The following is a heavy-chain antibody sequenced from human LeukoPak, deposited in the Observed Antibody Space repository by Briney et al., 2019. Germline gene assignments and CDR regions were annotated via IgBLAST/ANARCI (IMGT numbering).Heavy chain of an antibody. V-gene: IGHV3-30-3*01. CDR2: ISYDGSNK. J-gene: IGHJ4*02. CDR1: EFTFSRYA. D-gene: IGHD2-8*02. CDR3: ARVPQSSAWYWYSFDY. Sequence: PGGSLRLSCASSEFTFSRYAMHWVRQAPGKGVEWVAVISYDGSNKYYADSGKGRFIISRDNSKNTLYLQMNSVRAEHTAVYYCARVPQSSAWYWYSFDYWGQGTLVTVSS.